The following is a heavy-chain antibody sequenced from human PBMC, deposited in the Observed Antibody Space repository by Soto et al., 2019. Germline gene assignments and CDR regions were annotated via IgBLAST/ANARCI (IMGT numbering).Heavy chain of an antibody. J-gene: IGHJ3*02. D-gene: IGHD3-10*01. CDR3: ARDDIEVMVRGGMPAAFDI. Sequence: GASVKVSCKASGGTFSSYAISWVRQAPGQGLEWMGGIIPIFGTANYAQKFQGRVTITADESTSTAYMELSSLRSEDTAVYYCARDDIEVMVRGGMPAAFDIWGQRTIVTVSS. CDR2: IIPIFGTA. CDR1: GGTFSSYA. V-gene: IGHV1-69*13.